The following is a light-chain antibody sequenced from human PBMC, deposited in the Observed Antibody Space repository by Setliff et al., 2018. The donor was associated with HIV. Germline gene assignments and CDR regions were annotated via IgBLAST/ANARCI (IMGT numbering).Light chain of an antibody. V-gene: IGLV2-14*03. CDR2: DVR. CDR3: SSYRSGNIGV. Sequence: QSALAQPASMSGSPGQSITISCTGTSSDVGGYNYVSWYQHFPGRTPKLIIYDVRNRPPGVSSRFSGSKSGNTASLTISGLRAEDEADYYCSSYRSGNIGVFGGGTKVTVL. J-gene: IGLJ1*01. CDR1: SSDVGGYNY.